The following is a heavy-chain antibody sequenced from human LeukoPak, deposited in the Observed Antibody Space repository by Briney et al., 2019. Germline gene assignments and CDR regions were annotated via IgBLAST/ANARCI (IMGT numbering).Heavy chain of an antibody. V-gene: IGHV3-30*02. CDR3: AKAGNGAVAHFDY. CDR2: IRYDGSNK. Sequence: GGSLRLSCAASGFTFSSYGMHWVRQAPGKWLEWVAFIRYDGSNKYYADSVKGRFTISRDNSKNTLYLQMNSLRAEDTAVYYCAKAGNGAVAHFDYWGQGTLVTVSS. J-gene: IGHJ4*02. CDR1: GFTFSSYG. D-gene: IGHD6-19*01.